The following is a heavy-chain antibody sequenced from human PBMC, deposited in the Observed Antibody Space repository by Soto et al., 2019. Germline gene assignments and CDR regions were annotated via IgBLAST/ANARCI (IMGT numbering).Heavy chain of an antibody. CDR3: ARGQHGLAH. CDR2: VSNDGRNK. D-gene: IGHD2-8*01. V-gene: IGHV3-30-3*01. CDR1: GFTFSSYA. Sequence: QVQLLESGGGVVQPGRSLRLSCAASGFTFSSYAMHWVRQPPGKGLEWVAVVSNDGRNKFYADSVRGRFTISRDNSKNTLYLEMHSLRLEDTAVFSCARGQHGLAHLGQGRLVLVSP. J-gene: IGHJ4*02.